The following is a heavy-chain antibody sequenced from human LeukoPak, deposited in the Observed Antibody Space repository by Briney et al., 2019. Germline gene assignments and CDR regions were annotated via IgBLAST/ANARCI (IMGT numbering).Heavy chain of an antibody. Sequence: SETLSLTCTVSGGSISSYYWGWIRQPAGKGLEWIGRIYTSGSTNYNPSLKSRVTMSVDMSKNQFSLKLSSVTAADTAIYYCARDSVVKGLYYFDYWGQGTLVTVSS. CDR2: IYTSGST. CDR3: ARDSVVKGLYYFDY. CDR1: GGSISSYY. D-gene: IGHD2/OR15-2a*01. V-gene: IGHV4-4*07. J-gene: IGHJ4*02.